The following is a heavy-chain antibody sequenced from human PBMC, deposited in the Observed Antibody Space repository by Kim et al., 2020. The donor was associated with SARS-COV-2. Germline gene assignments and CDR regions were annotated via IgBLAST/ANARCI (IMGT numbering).Heavy chain of an antibody. Sequence: GGSLRLSCAASGFTFSSYAMTWVRQAPGKALEWVASISSGGDRTFYADSVKGRFTISRDNSKNELYLQMNTLRAEDTAIYYCTRPKFTTAWGTYDIWGQGTLVTVSS. CDR2: ISSGGDRT. D-gene: IGHD7-27*01. CDR1: GFTFSSYA. J-gene: IGHJ3*02. CDR3: TRPKFTTAWGTYDI. V-gene: IGHV3-23*01.